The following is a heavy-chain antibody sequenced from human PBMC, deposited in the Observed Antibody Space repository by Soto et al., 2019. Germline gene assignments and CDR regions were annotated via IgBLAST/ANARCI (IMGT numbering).Heavy chain of an antibody. CDR2: FYRGGSR. J-gene: IGHJ4*02. D-gene: IGHD4-4*01. Sequence: GSLRLSCAVSGFTVSSNYMSWVRQAPGKGLEWVSLFYRGGSRYYADSVRGRFAISRDNSKNTLYLQMNNLGAEDTAVYYCASLNPGSGCNSPYFDYWGQGTLVTVSS. CDR3: ASLNPGSGCNSPYFDY. CDR1: GFTVSSNY. V-gene: IGHV3-53*01.